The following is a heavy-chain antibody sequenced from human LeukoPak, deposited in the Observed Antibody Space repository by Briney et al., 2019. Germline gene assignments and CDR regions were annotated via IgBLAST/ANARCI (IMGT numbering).Heavy chain of an antibody. J-gene: IGHJ5*02. CDR1: GGSISSYY. CDR2: IYYSGST. Sequence: SETLSLTCTVSGGSISSYYWSWIRQPPGKGLEWIGYIYYSGSTNYNPSLKSRVPISVDTSKNQFSLKLSSVAAADTAVYYCARRRSGTSSEFDPWGQGTLVTVSS. D-gene: IGHD6-6*01. CDR3: ARRRSGTSSEFDP. V-gene: IGHV4-59*08.